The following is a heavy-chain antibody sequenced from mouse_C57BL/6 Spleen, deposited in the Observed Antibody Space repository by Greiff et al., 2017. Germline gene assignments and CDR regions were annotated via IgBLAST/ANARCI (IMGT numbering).Heavy chain of an antibody. CDR2: IDPSDSYT. V-gene: IGHV1-69*01. CDR1: GYTFTSYW. CDR3: ARSFDY. Sequence: QVQLQQPGAELVMPGASVKLSCKASGYTFTSYWMHWVKQRPGQGLEWIGDIDPSDSYTTYNQKFKGKSTLTVDKSSSTAYMQLSSLTSEDSAVCYCARSFDYWGQGTTLTVSS. J-gene: IGHJ2*01.